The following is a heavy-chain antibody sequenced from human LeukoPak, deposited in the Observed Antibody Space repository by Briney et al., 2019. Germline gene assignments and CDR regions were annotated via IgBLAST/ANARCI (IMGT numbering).Heavy chain of an antibody. V-gene: IGHV3-66*01. D-gene: IGHD2-21*02. CDR2: IHSGGST. CDR3: ARDAYCGGDCYFAFQH. Sequence: ETLSLTCAVYGGSFSGYYWSWIRQPPGKGLEWVSVIHSGGSTYYADSVKGRFIISRDNSKNTLYLQMNSLRAEDTAVYYCARDAYCGGDCYFAFQHWGQGTLVTVSS. CDR1: GGSFSGYY. J-gene: IGHJ1*01.